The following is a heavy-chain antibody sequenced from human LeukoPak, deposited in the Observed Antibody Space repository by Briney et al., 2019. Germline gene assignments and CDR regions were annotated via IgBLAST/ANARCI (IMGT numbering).Heavy chain of an antibody. CDR1: GYTFTGYY. CDR3: ARGSIVVVIATDY. V-gene: IGHV1-2*02. CDR2: INPNSGGT. J-gene: IGHJ4*02. D-gene: IGHD2-21*01. Sequence: ASVKLSCKASGYTFTGYYIHWVRQAPGQGLEWMGWINPNSGGTNYAQKFQGRVTMTRDTSISTAYMELSRLRSDDTAVYYCARGSIVVVIATDYWGQGTLVTVSS.